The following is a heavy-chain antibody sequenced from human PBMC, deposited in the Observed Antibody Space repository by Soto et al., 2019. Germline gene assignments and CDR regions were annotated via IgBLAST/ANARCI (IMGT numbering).Heavy chain of an antibody. V-gene: IGHV4-59*12. Sequence: SETLSLTCTVSGGSISSYYWSWIRQPPGKGLEWIGYIYYSGSTNYNPSLKSRVTISVDTSKNQFSLKLSSVTAADTAVYYCARDRDYYDSSGYYGVYGYYYYGMDVWGQGTTVTVSS. CDR1: GGSISSYY. CDR3: ARDRDYYDSSGYYGVYGYYYYGMDV. D-gene: IGHD3-22*01. J-gene: IGHJ6*02. CDR2: IYYSGST.